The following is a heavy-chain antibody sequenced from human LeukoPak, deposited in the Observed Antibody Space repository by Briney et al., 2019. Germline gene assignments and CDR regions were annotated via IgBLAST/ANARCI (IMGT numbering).Heavy chain of an antibody. CDR2: IGTAGDT. D-gene: IGHD3-10*01. CDR3: TKGGWGTVLDY. J-gene: IGHJ4*02. CDR1: GFTFSSYD. Sequence: GGSLRLSCAASGFTFSSYDMHWVRQATGKGLEWVSAIGTAGDTYYPGSVKGRFTVSRENAKNSLYLQMNSLRAEDTAVYYCTKGGWGTVLDYWGQGTLVTASS. V-gene: IGHV3-13*01.